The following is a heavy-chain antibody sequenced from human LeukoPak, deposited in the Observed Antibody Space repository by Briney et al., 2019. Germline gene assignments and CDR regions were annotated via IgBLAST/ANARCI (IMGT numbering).Heavy chain of an antibody. V-gene: IGHV4-59*11. CDR2: SYHIRSA. CDR1: GGSIGSHF. CDR3: ARESGSHAEALDI. D-gene: IGHD1-26*01. J-gene: IGHJ3*02. Sequence: SETLSLTCTVSGGSIGSHFWSWLRQPPGKGLEWIGYSYHIRSATHNPSLNSRVTISVDTSKSQFYLKLPSVTAADTAVYYCARESGSHAEALDIWGQGTMVIVSS.